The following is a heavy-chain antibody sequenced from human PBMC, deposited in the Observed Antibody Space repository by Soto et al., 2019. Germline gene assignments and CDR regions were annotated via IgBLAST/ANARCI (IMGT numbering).Heavy chain of an antibody. CDR3: ARAVERLPDTPYYYYGMDV. D-gene: IGHD6-25*01. Sequence: SETLSLTCTVSGGSISSSSYYWGWIRQPPGKGLEWIGSIYYSGSTYYNPSLKSRVTISVDTSKNQFSLKLSSVTAADTAVYYCARAVERLPDTPYYYYGMDVWGQGTTVTVSS. CDR1: GGSISSSSYY. CDR2: IYYSGST. J-gene: IGHJ6*02. V-gene: IGHV4-39*01.